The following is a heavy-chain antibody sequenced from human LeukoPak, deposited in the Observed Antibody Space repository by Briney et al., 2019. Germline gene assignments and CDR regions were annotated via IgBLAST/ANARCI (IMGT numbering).Heavy chain of an antibody. CDR3: AKDSLYYYGSGSYNWFDP. CDR2: ISGSGGST. Sequence: GGSLRLSCAASGFTFSSSAMSWVRQAPGKGLEWVSAISGSGGSTYYADSVKGRFTISRDNSKNTLYLQMKSLRAEDTAVYYCAKDSLYYYGSGSYNWFDPWGQGNLVTVSS. V-gene: IGHV3-23*01. J-gene: IGHJ5*02. CDR1: GFTFSSSA. D-gene: IGHD3-10*01.